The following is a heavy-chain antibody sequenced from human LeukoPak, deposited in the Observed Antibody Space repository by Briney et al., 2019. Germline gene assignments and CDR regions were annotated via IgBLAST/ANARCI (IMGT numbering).Heavy chain of an antibody. Sequence: GGSLRLSCAASGFTVSSTYMSWVRQAPGKGLEWVSVIYSGGSTYYADSVKGRFTISRDNSKNTLYLQMNSLRAEDTAVYYCAGDLASGWYYAFDIWGQGTMVTVSS. CDR3: AGDLASGWYYAFDI. CDR1: GFTVSSTY. D-gene: IGHD6-19*01. V-gene: IGHV3-66*01. CDR2: IYSGGST. J-gene: IGHJ3*02.